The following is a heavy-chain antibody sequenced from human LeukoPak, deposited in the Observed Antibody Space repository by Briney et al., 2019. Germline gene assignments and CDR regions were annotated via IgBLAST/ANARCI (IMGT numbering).Heavy chain of an antibody. Sequence: GGSLRLSCAASGFTFDDYAMHWVRQAPGKGLEWVSGISWNSGSIGYADSVKGRFTISRDNAKNTLYLQMNSLRDEDTAVYYCARSSIIGDPSSGRYHWGQGTLVTVSS. D-gene: IGHD6-19*01. CDR2: ISWNSGSI. V-gene: IGHV3-9*01. CDR3: ARSSIIGDPSSGRYH. J-gene: IGHJ5*02. CDR1: GFTFDDYA.